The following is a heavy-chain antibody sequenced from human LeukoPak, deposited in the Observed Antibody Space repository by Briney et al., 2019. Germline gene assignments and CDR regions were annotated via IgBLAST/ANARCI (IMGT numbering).Heavy chain of an antibody. CDR1: GYTFTSYD. J-gene: IGHJ4*02. CDR3: ARDSGAMGCSGGSCYWDF. D-gene: IGHD2-15*01. CDR2: INPNSGGT. V-gene: IGHV1-2*02. Sequence: ASVKVSCKASGYTFTSYDINWVRQATGQGLEWMGWINPNSGGTNYAQKFQGRVTMTRDTSISTAYMDLSRLRSDDTAVYYCARDSGAMGCSGGSCYWDFWGQGTLVTVSS.